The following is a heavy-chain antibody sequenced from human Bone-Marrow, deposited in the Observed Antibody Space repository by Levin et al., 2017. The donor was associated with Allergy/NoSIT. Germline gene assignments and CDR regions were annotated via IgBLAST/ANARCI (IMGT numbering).Heavy chain of an antibody. CDR2: IYSGDNT. CDR3: ATDRAYCSNTTCYLPDAFDI. Sequence: PGGSLRLSCVASGFTVSSNYMNWVRQAPGKGLEWVSVIYSGDNTYYADSVKGRFTISRDNSKNTLYLQMSSLRAEDTAVYYCATDRAYCSNTTCYLPDAFDIWGQGTMVTVSS. J-gene: IGHJ3*02. V-gene: IGHV3-66*01. D-gene: IGHD2-2*01. CDR1: GFTVSSNY.